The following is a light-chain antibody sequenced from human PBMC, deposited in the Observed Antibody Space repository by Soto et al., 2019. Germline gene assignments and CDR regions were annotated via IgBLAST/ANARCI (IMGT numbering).Light chain of an antibody. CDR1: SSDIGSYNY. CDR2: DVS. Sequence: QSALTQPASVSGSPGQSITISCTGTSSDIGSYNYVSWYQQHPGKAPKLIIYDVSNRPSGVSDRFSGSKSGNTASLTISGLQAEDEADYYCNSYISTGTYVFGTGTKVTVL. V-gene: IGLV2-14*03. CDR3: NSYISTGTYV. J-gene: IGLJ1*01.